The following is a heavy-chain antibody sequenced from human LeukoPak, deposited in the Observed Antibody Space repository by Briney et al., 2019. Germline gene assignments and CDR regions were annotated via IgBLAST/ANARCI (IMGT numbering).Heavy chain of an antibody. V-gene: IGHV3-53*01. J-gene: IGHJ4*02. Sequence: GGSLRLSCAVSGFTLNSNYMSWVRQAPGEGLEWVSVIYIGGSTYYADSVKGRFIISRDNSKNTLYLQMNSLRAEDSAVYYCARTPSINDWHYFDYWGQGTLVTVSS. D-gene: IGHD3-9*01. CDR3: ARTPSINDWHYFDY. CDR1: GFTLNSNY. CDR2: IYIGGST.